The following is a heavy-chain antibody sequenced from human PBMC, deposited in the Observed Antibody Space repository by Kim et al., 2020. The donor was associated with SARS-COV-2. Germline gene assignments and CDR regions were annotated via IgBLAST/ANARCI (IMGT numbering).Heavy chain of an antibody. CDR3: ARHQPTSIRSGWQGGYYGMDV. V-gene: IGHV4-39*01. Sequence: SETLSLTCTVSGGSISSSSYHWGWIRQPPGKGLEWIGSIFYSGSTYDNPSLKSRVTISVDTSKNQFSLKLSSATAADTAVYYCARHQPTSIRSGWQGGYYGMDVWGQGTTVTVSS. CDR1: GGSISSSSYH. CDR2: IFYSGST. D-gene: IGHD6-19*01. J-gene: IGHJ6*02.